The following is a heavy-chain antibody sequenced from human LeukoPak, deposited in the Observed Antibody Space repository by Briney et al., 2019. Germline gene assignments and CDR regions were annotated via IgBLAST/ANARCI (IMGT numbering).Heavy chain of an antibody. CDR2: IHPNSGGT. D-gene: IGHD5-12*01. Sequence: ASVKVSCKASGYTFTGYYMHWVRQAPGQGLEWMGWIHPNSGGTNYAQKFQGRVTMTRDTSISTAYMELSRLRSDDTAVYYCVTSRGYSGCHDYWGQGTLVTVSS. CDR1: GYTFTGYY. V-gene: IGHV1-2*02. J-gene: IGHJ4*02. CDR3: VTSRGYSGCHDY.